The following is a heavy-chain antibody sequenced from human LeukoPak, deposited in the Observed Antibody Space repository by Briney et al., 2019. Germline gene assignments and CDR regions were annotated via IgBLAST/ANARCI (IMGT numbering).Heavy chain of an antibody. D-gene: IGHD6-19*01. CDR2: IYYSGST. CDR3: AKGRSSTVADTKQG. CDR1: GGSISSSSYY. V-gene: IGHV4-39*01. J-gene: IGHJ4*02. Sequence: SETLSLTCTVFGGSISSSSYYWGWIRQPPGKGLEWIGSIYYSGSTYYNPSLKSRVTISVDTSKNQFSLKLSSVTAADTAVYYCAKGRSSTVADTKQGWGQGTLVTVSS.